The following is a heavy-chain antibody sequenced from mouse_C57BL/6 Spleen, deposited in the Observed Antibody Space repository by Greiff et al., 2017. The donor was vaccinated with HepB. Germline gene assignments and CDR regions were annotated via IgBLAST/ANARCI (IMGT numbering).Heavy chain of an antibody. J-gene: IGHJ1*03. CDR2: IDPETGGT. CDR3: TRKGFYDKYFDV. V-gene: IGHV1-15*01. D-gene: IGHD2-12*01. Sequence: QVQLQQSGAELVRPGASVTLSCKASGYTFTDYEMHWVKQTPVHGLEWIGAIDPETGGTAYNQKFKGKAILTADKSSSTAYMELRSLTSEDSAVYYCTRKGFYDKYFDVWGTGTTVTVSS. CDR1: GYTFTDYE.